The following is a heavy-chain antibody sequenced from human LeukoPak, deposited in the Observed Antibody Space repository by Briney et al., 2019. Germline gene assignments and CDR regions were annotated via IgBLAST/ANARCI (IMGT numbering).Heavy chain of an antibody. Sequence: GRSLRLSCAASGFTFSSYGMHWVRQAPGKGLEWVAVIWYDGSNKYYADSVKGRFTISRDNSKNTLYLQMNSLGAEDTAVYYCARGEDYFVGMDVWGQGTTVTVSS. V-gene: IGHV3-33*08. D-gene: IGHD2/OR15-2a*01. J-gene: IGHJ6*02. CDR1: GFTFSSYG. CDR2: IWYDGSNK. CDR3: ARGEDYFVGMDV.